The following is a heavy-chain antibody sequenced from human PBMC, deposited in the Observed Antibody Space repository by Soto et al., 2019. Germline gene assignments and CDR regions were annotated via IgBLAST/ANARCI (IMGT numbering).Heavy chain of an antibody. V-gene: IGHV3-21*01. CDR3: AKSYSSGKTDV. CDR2: ISSSSSSI. CDR1: GFSFSSYS. Sequence: VQLVESGGGLIKPGGSLRLSCAASGFSFSSYSMNWVRQAPGKGLEWVSSISSSSSSIYYADSAKGRFTISRDNAKNSLYLQMNNLRVEDTAVYYCAKSYSSGKTDVWGQGTTVTVSS. D-gene: IGHD3-10*01. J-gene: IGHJ6*02.